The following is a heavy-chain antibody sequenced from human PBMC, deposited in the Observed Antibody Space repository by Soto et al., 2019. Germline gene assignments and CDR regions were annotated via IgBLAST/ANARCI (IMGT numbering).Heavy chain of an antibody. V-gene: IGHV1-69*13. Sequence: SVTVSCQASGGTFSSYAISWVRQAPGQGLEWMGGIIPIFGTANYAQKFQGRVTITADESTSTAYMELSSLRSEDTAVYYCAREEYYYDSSGYYPPFDPWGQGTLVTVSS. CDR3: AREEYYYDSSGYYPPFDP. J-gene: IGHJ5*02. D-gene: IGHD3-22*01. CDR2: IIPIFGTA. CDR1: GGTFSSYA.